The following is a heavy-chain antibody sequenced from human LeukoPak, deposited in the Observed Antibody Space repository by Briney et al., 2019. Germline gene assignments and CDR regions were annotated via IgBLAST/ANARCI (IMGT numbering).Heavy chain of an antibody. Sequence: GVSLRLSCAASRFIFSTYSMSWVRQAPGKGPEWVSSISDGGTNTYYADSVKGRFTISRDNSKNTLSLQMNNLRDEDTAVYYCAKDAAAVTGRRAGFDYWGQGTLVTVSS. CDR3: AKDAAAVTGRRAGFDY. CDR1: RFIFSTYS. V-gene: IGHV3-23*01. CDR2: ISDGGTNT. D-gene: IGHD6-19*01. J-gene: IGHJ4*02.